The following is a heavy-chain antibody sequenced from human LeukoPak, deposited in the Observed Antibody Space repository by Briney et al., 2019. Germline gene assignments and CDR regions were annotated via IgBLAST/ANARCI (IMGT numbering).Heavy chain of an antibody. J-gene: IGHJ4*02. CDR3: ARDLTNYYDSSGYHYFDY. CDR1: GGSISSYY. Sequence: PSETLSLTCTVSGGSISSYYWSWIRQPPGKGLEWIGHIYYSGSTNYNPSLKSRVTISVDTSKNQFSLKLSSVTAADTAVYYCARDLTNYYDSSGYHYFDYWGQGTLVTVSS. V-gene: IGHV4-59*01. D-gene: IGHD3-22*01. CDR2: IYYSGST.